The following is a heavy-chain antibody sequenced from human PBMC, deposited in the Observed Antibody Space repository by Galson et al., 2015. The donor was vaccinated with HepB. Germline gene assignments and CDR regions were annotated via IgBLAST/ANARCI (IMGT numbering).Heavy chain of an antibody. CDR2: IYYSGST. CDR1: GGSISSSSYY. D-gene: IGHD6-19*01. Sequence: LSLTCTVSGGSISSSSYYWGWIRQPPGKGLEWIGYIYYSGSTYYNPSLKSRVTISVDTSKNQFSLKLSSVTAADTAVYYCARGGSGWAFDYWGQGTLVTVSS. V-gene: IGHV4-30-4*08. J-gene: IGHJ4*02. CDR3: ARGGSGWAFDY.